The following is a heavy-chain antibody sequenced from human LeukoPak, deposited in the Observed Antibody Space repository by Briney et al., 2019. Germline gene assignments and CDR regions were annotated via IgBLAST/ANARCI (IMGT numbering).Heavy chain of an antibody. J-gene: IGHJ4*02. Sequence: GLSVNVSCKASGYTFTSYYMHWVRRAPGQGLEWMGIINPSGGSTSYAQKFQGRVTMTRDTSTSTVYMELSSLRSEDTAVYYCARGRHITMIVVALDYWGQGTLVSASS. CDR1: GYTFTSYY. CDR2: INPSGGST. D-gene: IGHD3-22*01. V-gene: IGHV1-46*01. CDR3: ARGRHITMIVVALDY.